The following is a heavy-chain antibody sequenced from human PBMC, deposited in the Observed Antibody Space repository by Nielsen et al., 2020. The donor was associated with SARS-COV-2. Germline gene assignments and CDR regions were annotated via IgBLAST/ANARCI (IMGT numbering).Heavy chain of an antibody. CDR3: AREGTFAGLNTFDF. V-gene: IGHV3-21*03. Sequence: GESLKISCAASGFTFCSYSMNWVRQAPGKGLEWVSSISSGSSYIYYADSVKGRFTISRDNAKNSLFLQMNRLEAGDTAIYYCAREGTFAGLNTFDFWGQGTMVTVSS. CDR1: GFTFCSYS. J-gene: IGHJ3*01. D-gene: IGHD1-14*01. CDR2: ISSGSSYI.